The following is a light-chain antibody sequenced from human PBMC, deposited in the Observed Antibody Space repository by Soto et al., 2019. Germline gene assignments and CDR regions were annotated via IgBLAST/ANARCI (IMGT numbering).Light chain of an antibody. J-gene: IGLJ2*01. V-gene: IGLV2-14*03. CDR1: SSDVGGYNF. CDR2: NVY. CDR3: NSYTSSRTLV. Sequence: QSVLTQPASVSGSPGQSINIYCTGTSSDVGGYNFVSWYQQHPGKAPKLMLYNVYDRPSGISHRFSGSRSGNTASLTISGLQAEDEDHYYCNSYTSSRTLVFGGGTKLTVL.